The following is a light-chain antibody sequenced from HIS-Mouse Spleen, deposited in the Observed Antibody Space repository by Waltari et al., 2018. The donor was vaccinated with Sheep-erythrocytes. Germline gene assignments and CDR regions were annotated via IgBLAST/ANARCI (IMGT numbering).Light chain of an antibody. CDR2: SAS. CDR1: QCIRRY. Sequence: DIQLTQPPSSLSASVGDRVTITCRASQCIRRYLAWYQQKPGKAPKLLIYSASTLPCGVASRFIGGRYATDFTLAISSLQPGQFATYGCHTLNSDPCTFGPGTKVNIK. J-gene: IGKJ3*01. V-gene: IGKV1-9*01. CDR3: HTLNSDPCT.